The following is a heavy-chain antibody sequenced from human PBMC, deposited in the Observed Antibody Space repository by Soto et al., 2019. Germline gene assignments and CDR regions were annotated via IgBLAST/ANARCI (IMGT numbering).Heavy chain of an antibody. CDR3: ARDHTGRVSYFDY. D-gene: IGHD3-10*01. J-gene: IGHJ4*02. CDR2: IWYDGSNK. Sequence: GSLRLSCAASGFTFSSYGMHWVRQAPGKGLEWVAVIWYDGSNKYYADSVKGRFTISRDNSKNTLYLQMNSLRAEDTAVYYCARDHTGRVSYFDYWGQGTLVTVS. V-gene: IGHV3-33*01. CDR1: GFTFSSYG.